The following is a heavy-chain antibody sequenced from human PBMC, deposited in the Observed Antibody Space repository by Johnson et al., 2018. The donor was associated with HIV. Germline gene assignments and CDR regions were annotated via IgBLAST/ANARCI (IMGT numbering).Heavy chain of an antibody. D-gene: IGHD3-10*01. CDR2: IRYDGNNK. CDR1: GFTFSGSA. J-gene: IGHJ3*02. Sequence: QVQLVESGGGVVQPGGSLRLSCAASGFTFSGSAMHWVRQAPGKGLEWVAFIRYDGNNKFYADSVKGRFTISRDNSKNKLYLQMKSLRAGDTAVYYCARERGSGITMVRGVIQPAFDIWGQGTMVTVSS. V-gene: IGHV3-30*02. CDR3: ARERGSGITMVRGVIQPAFDI.